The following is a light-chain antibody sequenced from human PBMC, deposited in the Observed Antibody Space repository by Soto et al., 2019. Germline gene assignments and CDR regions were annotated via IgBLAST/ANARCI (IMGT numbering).Light chain of an antibody. CDR2: SNS. CDR3: AAWDDSLSAVV. CDR1: RSNIGSRT. J-gene: IGLJ2*01. Sequence: QSVLTQPPSASGTPGQRVTISCSGSRSNIGSRTVNWYLQLPGTAPKLLIYSNSQRPSGVPDRFSAPKSGTSASLAISGLESEDEADYYCAAWDDSLSAVVFGGGTKLTVL. V-gene: IGLV1-44*01.